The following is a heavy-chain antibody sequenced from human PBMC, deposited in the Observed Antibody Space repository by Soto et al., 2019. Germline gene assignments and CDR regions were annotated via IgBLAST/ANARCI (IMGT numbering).Heavy chain of an antibody. CDR2: IYATGTT. J-gene: IGHJ5*02. CDR3: VRDGTKTLRDWFDP. Sequence: SETLSLTCTVSGASISGFYWSWIRKSAGKGLEWIGRIYATGTTDYNPSLKSRVMMSVDTSKKQFSLKLRSVTAADTAVYYCVRDGTKTLRDWFDPWGQGISVTVAS. V-gene: IGHV4-4*07. CDR1: GASISGFY. D-gene: IGHD1-1*01.